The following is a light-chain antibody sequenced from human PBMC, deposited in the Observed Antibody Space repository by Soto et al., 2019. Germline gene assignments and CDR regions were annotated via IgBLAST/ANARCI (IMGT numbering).Light chain of an antibody. J-gene: IGLJ2*01. CDR3: AAWDDSLNGVV. CDR1: SSNIGSNT. V-gene: IGLV1-44*01. Sequence: QSVLTQPPSASGTPGQRVTISCSGSSSNIGSNTVNWYQQLPGTAPKLLIYSNNQRPSGVPDRFSGSKSGTSASLAISGPQSEDEADYYCAAWDDSLNGVVFGGGTKLTVL. CDR2: SNN.